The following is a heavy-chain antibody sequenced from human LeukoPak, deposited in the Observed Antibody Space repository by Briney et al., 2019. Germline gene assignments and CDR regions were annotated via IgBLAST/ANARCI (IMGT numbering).Heavy chain of an antibody. Sequence: GGSLRLSCAASGFTFRNYALSWVRQAPGRGLEWVSAINRGGNDKYYGNSVRGRFTISRDNSKNTLYPQMNSLRAEDTALCYCAKDIFDGSARAFNLWGQGTMVTVSS. V-gene: IGHV3-23*01. CDR1: GFTFRNYA. J-gene: IGHJ3*01. CDR3: AKDIFDGSARAFNL. CDR2: INRGGNDK. D-gene: IGHD2-21*01.